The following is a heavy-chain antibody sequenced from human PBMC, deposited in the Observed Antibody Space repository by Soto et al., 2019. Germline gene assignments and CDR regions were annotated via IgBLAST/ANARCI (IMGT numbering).Heavy chain of an antibody. CDR2: ISIHNGNT. V-gene: IGHV1-18*04. CDR1: GYTFNTYG. CDR3: ARMTPVDNSHYYMAV. D-gene: IGHD1-1*01. Sequence: QAQLLQSGGELKKSGASVKVSCKASGYTFNTYGISWVRQAPGQGLEWMAWISIHNGNTNFAQKFQGRVTLTTDTSASTANMELRSLRSDDTSVSYCARMTPVDNSHYYMAVWGKGTTVTVSS. J-gene: IGHJ6*03.